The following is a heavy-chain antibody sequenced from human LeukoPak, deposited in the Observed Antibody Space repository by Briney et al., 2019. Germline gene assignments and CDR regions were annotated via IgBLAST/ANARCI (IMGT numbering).Heavy chain of an antibody. J-gene: IGHJ4*02. CDR2: ISGSGGRT. Sequence: PGGSLRLSCAASGFIFSSYAMSWVRLAPGKGLEWISVISGSGGRTDYADSVKGRFTISRDNSKNTLYLQMNSLRAEDTAVYYCAKTALAVAGIVPVESELDYWGQGTLVTVPS. D-gene: IGHD6-19*01. CDR3: AKTALAVAGIVPVESELDY. V-gene: IGHV3-23*01. CDR1: GFIFSSYA.